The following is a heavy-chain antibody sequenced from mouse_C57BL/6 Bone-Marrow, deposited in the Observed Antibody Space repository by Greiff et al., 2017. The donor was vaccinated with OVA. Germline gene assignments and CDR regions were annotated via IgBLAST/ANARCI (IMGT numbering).Heavy chain of an antibody. Sequence: EVQLVESGGGLVKPGGSLKLSCAASGFTFSDYGMHWVRQAPEKGLEWVAYISSGSSTIYYADTVKGRFTISRDNAKNTLFLQMTSLRSEDTAMYYCARFEGRWLLRDWYFDVWGTGTTVTVSS. CDR2: ISSGSSTI. V-gene: IGHV5-17*01. D-gene: IGHD2-3*01. CDR3: ARFEGRWLLRDWYFDV. CDR1: GFTFSDYG. J-gene: IGHJ1*03.